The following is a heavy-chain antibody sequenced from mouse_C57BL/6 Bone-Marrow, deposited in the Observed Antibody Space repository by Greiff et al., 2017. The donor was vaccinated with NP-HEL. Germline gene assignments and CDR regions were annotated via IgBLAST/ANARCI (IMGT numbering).Heavy chain of an antibody. D-gene: IGHD1-1*01. J-gene: IGHJ2*01. CDR1: GYTFTDYY. V-gene: IGHV1-19*01. Sequence: EVQLQQPGPVLVKPGASVKMSCKASGYTFTDYYMHWVKQSHGKSLEWIGVINPYNGGTSYNQKFKGKATLTVDKSSSTAYMELNSLTSEDSAVYYCARPVFMTTVVPYYFDDRGQGTTLAVSS. CDR2: INPYNGGT. CDR3: ARPVFMTTVVPYYFDD.